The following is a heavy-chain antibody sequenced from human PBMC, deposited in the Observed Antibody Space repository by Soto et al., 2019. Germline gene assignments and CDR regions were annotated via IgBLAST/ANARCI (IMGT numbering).Heavy chain of an antibody. V-gene: IGHV1-69*06. CDR1: GGTFSSYA. Sequence: GASVKVSCKASGGTFSSYAISWVRQAPGQGLEWMGGIIPIFGTANYAQKFQGRVTITADKSTSTAYMELSSLRSEDTAVYYCASCAYDFWSGPNWFDPWGQGTLVTVSS. CDR2: IIPIFGTA. J-gene: IGHJ5*02. CDR3: ASCAYDFWSGPNWFDP. D-gene: IGHD3-3*01.